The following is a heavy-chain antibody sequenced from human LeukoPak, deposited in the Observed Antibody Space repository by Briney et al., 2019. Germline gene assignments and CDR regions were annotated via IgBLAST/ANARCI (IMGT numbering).Heavy chain of an antibody. J-gene: IGHJ4*02. D-gene: IGHD7-27*01. CDR2: ISSSGSTI. CDR3: AREGANWEGYYFDY. CDR1: GFTFSSYE. Sequence: GGSLRLSCAASGFTFSSYEMNWVRQAPGKGLEWVSYISSSGSTIYYADSVKGRFTISRDNAKNSLYLQMNSLRAEDTAVYYCAREGANWEGYYFDYWGQGTLVTVSS. V-gene: IGHV3-48*03.